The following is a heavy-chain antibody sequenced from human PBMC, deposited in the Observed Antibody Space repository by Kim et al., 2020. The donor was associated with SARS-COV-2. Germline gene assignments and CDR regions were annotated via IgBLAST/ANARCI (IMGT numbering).Heavy chain of an antibody. CDR3: AKGTGTALGAGIDD. J-gene: IGHJ4*02. Sequence: TPSLKSRVTISVDTSKNQFSLNLSSVTAAHSAVYYCAKGTGTALGAGIDDWGPGLLVTVSS. V-gene: IGHV4-39*07. D-gene: IGHD7-27*01.